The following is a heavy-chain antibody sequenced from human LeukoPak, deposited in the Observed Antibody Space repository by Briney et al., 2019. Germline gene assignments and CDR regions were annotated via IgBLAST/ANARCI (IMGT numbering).Heavy chain of an antibody. D-gene: IGHD2-15*01. V-gene: IGHV3-13*01. J-gene: IGHJ4*02. CDR1: GFTFSNYD. CDR3: ARAWRGCIGGRCPSYFDY. Sequence: EPAGSLRLSCAASGFTFSNYDMHWVRQPKGKGLEWVSAIDTAGDTYYPDSVRGRFTFSRENAKNSLSLQMNSLRAEDTAVYYCARAWRGCIGGRCPSYFDYWGQGTLVTVSS. CDR2: IDTAGDT.